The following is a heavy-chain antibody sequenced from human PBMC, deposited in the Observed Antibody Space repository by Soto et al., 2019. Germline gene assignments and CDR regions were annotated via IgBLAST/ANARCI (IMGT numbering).Heavy chain of an antibody. CDR2: IRSKAYGGTT. J-gene: IGHJ4*02. Sequence: GGSLRLSCTASGFTFGDYAMSWFRQAPGKGLEWVGFIRSKAYGGTTEYAGSVKGRFTISRDDSKSIAYMQMNSLKTEDTAVYYCTRLSWLRGLDSEIVGATKVFDYWGQGTLVTVSS. CDR1: GFTFGDYA. D-gene: IGHD1-26*01. CDR3: TRLSWLRGLDSEIVGATKVFDY. V-gene: IGHV3-49*03.